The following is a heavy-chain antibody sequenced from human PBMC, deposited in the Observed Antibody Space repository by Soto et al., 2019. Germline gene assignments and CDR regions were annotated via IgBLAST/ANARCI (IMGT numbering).Heavy chain of an antibody. CDR3: ARGANNLYGMAV. V-gene: IGHV3-74*01. CDR1: GFAFSTYW. J-gene: IGHJ6*02. D-gene: IGHD1-1*01. Sequence: GGSLRLSCAASGFAFSTYWMHWVRQAPGKGLLWVSRIKFDGSSTYYADSVKGRFTISRDDAKNTLYLQMNGLRVDDTAVYYCARGANNLYGMAVWGQGTTVTVSS. CDR2: IKFDGSST.